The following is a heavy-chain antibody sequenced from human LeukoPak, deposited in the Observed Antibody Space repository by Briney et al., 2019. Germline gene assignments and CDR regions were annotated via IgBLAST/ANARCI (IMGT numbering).Heavy chain of an antibody. J-gene: IGHJ4*02. CDR1: GYTFTSYY. Sequence: ASVKVSCKASGYTFTSYYMHWVRQAPGQGLEWMGIINPSGGSTSYAQKFQGRVTMTRDTSTSAVYMELSSLRSEDTAVYYCARDGYDSSGYYYLDYWGQGTLVTVSS. D-gene: IGHD3-22*01. CDR2: INPSGGST. V-gene: IGHV1-46*01. CDR3: ARDGYDSSGYYYLDY.